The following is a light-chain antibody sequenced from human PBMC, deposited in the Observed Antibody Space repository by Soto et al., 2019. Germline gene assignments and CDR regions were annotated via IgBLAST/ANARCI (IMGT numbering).Light chain of an antibody. CDR3: HQYGSSRWT. CDR2: AAS. CDR1: ERIDSNF. J-gene: IGKJ1*01. V-gene: IGKV3-20*01. Sequence: EIVLTQSPGTLSLSPGGSAALSCRSTERIDSNFLAWYQQKPGQAPRLLIYAASSRATGIPDRFSGSGSGTDFTLFINRLEPEDSAVYYCHQYGSSRWTFGQGTKVEIK.